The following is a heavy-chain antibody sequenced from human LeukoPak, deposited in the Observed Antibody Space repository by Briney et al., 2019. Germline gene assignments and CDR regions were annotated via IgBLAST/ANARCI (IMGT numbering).Heavy chain of an antibody. V-gene: IGHV1-24*01. Sequence: ASVKVSCKVSGYTLTELSMHWVRQAPGKGLEWMGGFDPEDGETIYAQKFQGRVTMTEDTSTDTAYMELSSLRSEDTAVYYCATVFSSSTSWEVWFDPWGQGTLVTVSS. CDR3: ATVFSSSTSWEVWFDP. CDR2: FDPEDGET. J-gene: IGHJ5*02. CDR1: GYTLTELS. D-gene: IGHD2-2*01.